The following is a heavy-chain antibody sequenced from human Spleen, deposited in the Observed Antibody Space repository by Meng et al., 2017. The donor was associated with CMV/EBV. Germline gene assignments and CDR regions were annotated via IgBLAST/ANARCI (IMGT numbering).Heavy chain of an antibody. CDR3: ARLWGHYDILAGFRYYFDF. CDR1: GDSISNSINY. CDR2: IDSSGNT. V-gene: IGHV4-39*07. Sequence: SETLSLSCTVSGDSISNSINYWGLIRQPPGKGLEWIGTIDSSGNTNYNPSLKSRVIISNYTSKNRFSLNLKYVNDADTAVYFCARLWGHYDILAGFRYYFDFWGQGTLVTVSS. D-gene: IGHD3-9*01. J-gene: IGHJ4*02.